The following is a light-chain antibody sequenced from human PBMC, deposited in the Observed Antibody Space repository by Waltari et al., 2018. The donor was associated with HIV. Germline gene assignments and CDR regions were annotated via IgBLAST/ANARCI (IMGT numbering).Light chain of an antibody. CDR3: QQYNSYLWT. Sequence: DIQMTQSPPALPAFVGDRVTITCRASRSISRWLAWSQQKPGKAPKLLIYKVSNFEGGVPSRFSGSGSGTEFTLTISSLQPDDFATYYCQQYNSYLWTFGQGTKVEIK. CDR2: KVS. J-gene: IGKJ1*01. V-gene: IGKV1-5*03. CDR1: RSISRW.